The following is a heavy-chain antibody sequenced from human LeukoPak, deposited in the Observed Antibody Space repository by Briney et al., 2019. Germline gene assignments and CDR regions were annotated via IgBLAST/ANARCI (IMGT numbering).Heavy chain of an antibody. CDR1: GGSISSSSYY. J-gene: IGHJ3*02. CDR3: ARENYGSGPNEAFDI. Sequence: SETLSLTCTVSGGSISSSSYYWGWIRQPPGKGLEWIGSIYYSGSTYYNPSLKSRVTISVDTSKNQFSLKLSSVTAADTAVYYCARENYGSGPNEAFDIWGQGTMVTVSS. D-gene: IGHD3-10*01. V-gene: IGHV4-39*07. CDR2: IYYSGST.